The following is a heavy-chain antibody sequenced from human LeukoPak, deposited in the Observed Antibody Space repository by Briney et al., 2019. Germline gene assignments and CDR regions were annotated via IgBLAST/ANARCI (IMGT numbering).Heavy chain of an antibody. CDR1: GYTFTGYY. V-gene: IGHV1-2*02. D-gene: IGHD2-2*01. CDR3: ARDSYCRGINCYAFDP. CDR2: INPNSGGT. Sequence: ASVKVSCKASGYTFTGYYMHWVRQAPGQGLEWMGWINPNSGGTNYGQKFQGRVTMTRDTSITTAYMELSRLRSDDTAVYFCARDSYCRGINCYAFDPWGQGTLVTVSS. J-gene: IGHJ5*02.